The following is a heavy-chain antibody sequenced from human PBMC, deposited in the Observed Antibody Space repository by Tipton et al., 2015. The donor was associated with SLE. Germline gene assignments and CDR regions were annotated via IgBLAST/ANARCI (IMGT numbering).Heavy chain of an antibody. J-gene: IGHJ4*02. CDR2: IKQDGNEK. V-gene: IGHV3-7*01. D-gene: IGHD6-19*01. Sequence: GSLRLSCAASGFTFSNYWMNWVRQAPGKGLEWVVNIKQDGNEKYYVDSVKGRFSISRDNAKNSLYLQMNSLRADDTAVYYCAKIDPSGWYYFDYWGQGILVTVSS. CDR1: GFTFSNYW. CDR3: AKIDPSGWYYFDY.